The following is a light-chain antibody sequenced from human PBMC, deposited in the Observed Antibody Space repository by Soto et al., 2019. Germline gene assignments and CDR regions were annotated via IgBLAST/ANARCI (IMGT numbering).Light chain of an antibody. V-gene: IGKV3D-15*01. J-gene: IGKJ4*01. CDR2: VAS. Sequence: EIIMTQSPATLSVSPGERATLSCRASQSVSSNLAWYQQKPGQAPRLLIYVASTRATGIPARFSGSGSGTEFTLTISSLQSEDFAVYYCQQYNNWPRTFGGGTKVDIK. CDR1: QSVSSN. CDR3: QQYNNWPRT.